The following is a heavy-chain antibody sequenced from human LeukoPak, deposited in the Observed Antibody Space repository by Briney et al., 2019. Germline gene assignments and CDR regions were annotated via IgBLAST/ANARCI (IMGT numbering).Heavy chain of an antibody. D-gene: IGHD5-18*01. J-gene: IGHJ5*02. CDR2: INRSGSS. CDR1: GGSFSAYY. CDR3: APRGDIEHSYVYGKWFDP. Sequence: SETLSLTCAVYGGSFSAYYWTWIRQPPGKGLEWIGEINRSGSSNYNSSLRSRVTISVDTSYKQFSLRLSSVTAADTAVYYCAPRGDIEHSYVYGKWFDPWGQGTRVTVSS. V-gene: IGHV4-34*01.